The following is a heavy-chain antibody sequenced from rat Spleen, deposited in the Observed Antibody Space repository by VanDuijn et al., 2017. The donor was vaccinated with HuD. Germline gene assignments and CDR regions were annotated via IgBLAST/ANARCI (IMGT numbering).Heavy chain of an antibody. J-gene: IGHJ2*01. CDR1: GFTFSDYN. Sequence: EVQLVESGGGLVQPGRSLKLSCAASGFTFSDYNMAWVRQAPKKGLEWVATISYDDSSTYYRDSVKGRFTISRDNAKSTLYLQMVSLRSEDTATYYCTRGYYFDYWGQGVMVTVSS. V-gene: IGHV5-7*01. CDR3: TRGYYFDY. CDR2: ISYDDSST.